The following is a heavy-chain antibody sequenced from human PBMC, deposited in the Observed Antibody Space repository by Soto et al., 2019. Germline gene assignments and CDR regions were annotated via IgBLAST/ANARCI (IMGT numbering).Heavy chain of an antibody. Sequence: SETLSLTCAVSGGSISSSNWWSWVRQPPGKGLEWIGEIYHSGSTNYNPSLKSRVTISVDKSKNQFSLKLSSVTAADTAVYYCASGWYYYGSGSYYGWFDPWGQGTLVTVSS. CDR3: ASGWYYYGSGSYYGWFDP. J-gene: IGHJ5*02. D-gene: IGHD3-10*01. V-gene: IGHV4-4*02. CDR2: IYHSGST. CDR1: GGSISSSNW.